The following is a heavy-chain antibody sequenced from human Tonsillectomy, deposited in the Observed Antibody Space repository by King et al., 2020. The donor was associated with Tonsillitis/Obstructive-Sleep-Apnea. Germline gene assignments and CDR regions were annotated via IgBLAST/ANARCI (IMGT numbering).Heavy chain of an antibody. D-gene: IGHD2-21*01. CDR2: ISWNGGSL. Sequence: VQLVESGGGLVQPGRSLRLSCAASGFTFDDFAMHWVRQAPGKGLEWVSGISWNGGSLGYADSVKGRFTISRENAKNSLYLQMNSLRPEDTALYYCAKDIVHLCGGDCYSTGWFDPWGQGTLVTVSS. J-gene: IGHJ5*02. CDR1: GFTFDDFA. CDR3: AKDIVHLCGGDCYSTGWFDP. V-gene: IGHV3-9*01.